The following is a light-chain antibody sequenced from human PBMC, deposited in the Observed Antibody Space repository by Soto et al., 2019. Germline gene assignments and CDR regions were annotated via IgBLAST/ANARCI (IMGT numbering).Light chain of an antibody. CDR2: RND. J-gene: IGLJ3*02. CDR3: AAWDGSLNGWV. Sequence: QSVLTQAPSASGTPGQRVTISCSGSSSNIGSNTVNWYQQVPGTAPKLLIYRNDQRPSGVPDRFSGSKSGTSASLAIGGLQSEDEADYYCAAWDGSLNGWVFGGGTKLTVL. CDR1: SSNIGSNT. V-gene: IGLV1-44*01.